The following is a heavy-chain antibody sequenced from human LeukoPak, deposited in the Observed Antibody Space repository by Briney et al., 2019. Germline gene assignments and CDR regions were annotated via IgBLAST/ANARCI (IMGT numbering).Heavy chain of an antibody. V-gene: IGHV3-49*04. CDR3: TRTTHGYCGSNSCPDY. J-gene: IGHJ4*02. CDR2: IRSKAYSGAT. CDR1: GFIFGDYA. Sequence: GGSLRLSCTTSGFIFGDYAVTWVRQAPGKGLEWVGFIRSKAYSGATQYAASVKGRFTISRDDSKSIAYLQMNSLKIEDTAVYYCTRTTHGYCGSNSCPDYWGQGTLVTVSS. D-gene: IGHD2-2*03.